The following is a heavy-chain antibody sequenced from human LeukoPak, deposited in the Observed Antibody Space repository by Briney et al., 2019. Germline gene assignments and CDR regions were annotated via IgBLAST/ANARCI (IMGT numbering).Heavy chain of an antibody. J-gene: IGHJ6*02. V-gene: IGHV4-59*01. CDR2: IYYSGST. CDR3: VRENEGFGDRYYGMDV. CDR1: GGTISSYY. Sequence: SETLSLTCTVSGGTISSYYWRWIRQPPGKGLEWIGYIYYSGSTYYNPSLMSRGTISVDTSKNQFSLNLSSVSAADTAVDYCVRENEGFGDRYYGMDVWGQGTTVTVSS. D-gene: IGHD3-10*01.